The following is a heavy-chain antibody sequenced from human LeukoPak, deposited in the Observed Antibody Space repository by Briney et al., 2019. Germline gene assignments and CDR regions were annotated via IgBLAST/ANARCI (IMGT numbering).Heavy chain of an antibody. J-gene: IGHJ4*02. V-gene: IGHV3-23*01. Sequence: PGGSLRLSCAASGFTFSSYWMSWVRQAPGKGLEWVSAISGGGGSIYYADSVKGRFTISRDNSKNTLYLQMNSLRGEDTAVYYCAQSKGYLDYWGQGTLVIVSS. CDR3: AQSKGYLDY. CDR1: GFTFSSYW. CDR2: ISGGGGSI.